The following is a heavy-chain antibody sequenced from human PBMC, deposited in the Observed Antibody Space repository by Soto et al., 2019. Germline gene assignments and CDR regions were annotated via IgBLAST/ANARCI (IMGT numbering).Heavy chain of an antibody. Sequence: EVQLVESGGGLVQPGGSLRLSCAAAGFTVRSNYMSCVRQAPGKGLAWVSVIYSGGRTYYADSVKGRFTISRHNSKNTPDLLMNSLRAEDTAVYYCAIDFRTPYGVLYFDSWAQRTLDTVSS. D-gene: IGHD4-17*01. CDR3: AIDFRTPYGVLYFDS. J-gene: IGHJ4*02. CDR1: GFTVRSNY. CDR2: IYSGGRT. V-gene: IGHV3-53*04.